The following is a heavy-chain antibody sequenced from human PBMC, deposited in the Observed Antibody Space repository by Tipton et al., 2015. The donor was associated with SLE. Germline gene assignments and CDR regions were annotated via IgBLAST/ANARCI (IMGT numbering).Heavy chain of an antibody. V-gene: IGHV4-31*03. CDR2: IYYSGST. D-gene: IGHD4-23*01. J-gene: IGHJ6*02. CDR1: GGSISSGGYY. CDR3: AAVGRPVFYYYGMDV. Sequence: TLSLTCTVSGGSISSGGYYWSWIRQHPGKGLEWIGYIYYSGSTYYNPSLKSRVTISVDTSKNQFSLKLSSVTAADTAVYYCAAVGRPVFYYYGMDVWGQGTTVTVSS.